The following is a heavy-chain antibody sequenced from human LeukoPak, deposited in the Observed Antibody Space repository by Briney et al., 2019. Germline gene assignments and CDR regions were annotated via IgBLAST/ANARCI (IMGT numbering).Heavy chain of an antibody. CDR3: AREAFLEWLPKYYFDY. V-gene: IGHV1-18*01. CDR1: GYTFISYG. Sequence: GASVKVSCKASGYTFISYGISWVRQAPGQGLEWMGWISSHNGYTKYAQKFQGRVTMTTDTSTSTAYMELRSLRSDDTAVYYCAREAFLEWLPKYYFDYWGQGTLVTVSS. D-gene: IGHD3-3*02. CDR2: ISSHNGYT. J-gene: IGHJ4*02.